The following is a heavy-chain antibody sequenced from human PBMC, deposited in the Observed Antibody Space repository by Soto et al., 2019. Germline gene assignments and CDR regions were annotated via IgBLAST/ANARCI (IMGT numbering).Heavy chain of an antibody. Sequence: ASVKVSCKSSGYTITTYGISWVRKATGQGLEWMGWISAYNGHTNYAQKLQGRVTMTTDTSTTTAYMELRSLRSDDTAVYYCARVWFGELSWFDPWGQGALVTVSS. V-gene: IGHV1-18*01. CDR3: ARVWFGELSWFDP. CDR1: GYTITTYG. D-gene: IGHD3-10*01. CDR2: ISAYNGHT. J-gene: IGHJ5*02.